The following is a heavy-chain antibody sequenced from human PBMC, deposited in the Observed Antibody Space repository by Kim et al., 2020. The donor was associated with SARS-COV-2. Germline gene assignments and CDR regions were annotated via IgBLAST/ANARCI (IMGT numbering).Heavy chain of an antibody. V-gene: IGHV4-59*01. Sequence: LKCTVTISVDTSKNQFALKLSSVTAADPAVYYCARAGVLGPPGSVNAFDIWGQGTMVTVSS. CDR3: ARAGVLGPPGSVNAFDI. J-gene: IGHJ3*02. D-gene: IGHD3-10*01.